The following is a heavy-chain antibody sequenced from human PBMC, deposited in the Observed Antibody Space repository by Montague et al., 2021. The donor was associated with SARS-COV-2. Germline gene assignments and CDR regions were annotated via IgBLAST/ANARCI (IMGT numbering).Heavy chain of an antibody. J-gene: IGHJ4*02. D-gene: IGHD5-12*01. V-gene: IGHV4-59*09. CDR2: GT. Sequence: GTNYNPSFQSRVAISLDTSKNQFSLNLSSVTTADTAVSYCARGSGYSGYALAYWGQGTLVTVSS. CDR3: ARGSGYSGYALAY.